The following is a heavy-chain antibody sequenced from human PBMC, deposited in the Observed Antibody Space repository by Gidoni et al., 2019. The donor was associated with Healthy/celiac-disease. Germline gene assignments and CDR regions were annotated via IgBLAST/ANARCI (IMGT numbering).Heavy chain of an antibody. V-gene: IGHV3-21*01. J-gene: IGHJ6*02. CDR3: ARGRKTDFWRNYGMDV. Sequence: VQLVASGGGLLTPGGSLRLSCAASGFTFSSYSMNWVRQAPGKGLEWVSAISSSSSYIYYADSVKGRFTISRDNAKNSRYLQMNSLRAEDTAVDYCARGRKTDFWRNYGMDVWGQGTTVTVSS. CDR2: ISSSSSYI. CDR1: GFTFSSYS. D-gene: IGHD3-3*01.